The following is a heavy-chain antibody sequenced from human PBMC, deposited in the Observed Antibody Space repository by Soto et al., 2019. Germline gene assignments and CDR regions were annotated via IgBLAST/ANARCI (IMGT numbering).Heavy chain of an antibody. V-gene: IGHV1-69*06. CDR2: LIPLFGTS. J-gene: IGHJ4*02. Sequence: QVPLVQSGAEVKKPGSSVKVSCEASVGTFTGHAISWVRQAPGQGPAWMGGLIPLFGTSQHAQNFQGRLTMTADKSTSTAYMALTSLRFEVTAIYYCARGPNWGYRFDSWGQGTLVTVSS. CDR3: ARGPNWGYRFDS. D-gene: IGHD7-27*01. CDR1: VGTFTGHA.